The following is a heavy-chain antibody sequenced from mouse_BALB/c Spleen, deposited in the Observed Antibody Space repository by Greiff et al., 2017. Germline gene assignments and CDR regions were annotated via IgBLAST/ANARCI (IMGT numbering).Heavy chain of an antibody. CDR3: TRGPPTSYDAMDY. J-gene: IGHJ4*01. V-gene: IGHV6-6*02. CDR2: IRLKSNNYAT. CDR1: GFTFSNYW. D-gene: IGHD2-10*01. Sequence: EVKLEESGGGLVQPGGSMKLSCVASGFTFSNYWLNWVRQSPEKGLEWVAEIRLKSNNYATHYAESVKGRLTISRDDSKSSVYLQMNNLRAEDTGIYYCTRGPPTSYDAMDYWGQGTSVTVSA.